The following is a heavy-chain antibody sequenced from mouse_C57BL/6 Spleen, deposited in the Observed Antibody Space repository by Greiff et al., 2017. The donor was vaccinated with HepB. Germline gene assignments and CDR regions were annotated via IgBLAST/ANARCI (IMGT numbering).Heavy chain of an antibody. CDR3: ARGDYYGSSLDY. V-gene: IGHV1-64*01. CDR2: IHPNSGST. Sequence: QVQLQQPGAELVKPGASVKLSCKASGYTFTSYWMHWVKQGPGQGLEWIGMIHPNSGSTNYNEKFKSKATLTVDKSSSTAYMQLSSLTSEDSAVYYCARGDYYGSSLDYWGQGTTLTVSS. D-gene: IGHD1-1*01. J-gene: IGHJ2*01. CDR1: GYTFTSYW.